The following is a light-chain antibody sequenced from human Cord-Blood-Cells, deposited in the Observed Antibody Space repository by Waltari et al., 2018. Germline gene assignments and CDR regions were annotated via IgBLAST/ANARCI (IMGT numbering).Light chain of an antibody. CDR2: DAS. CDR3: QQRSNWPRT. CDR1: QSVSSY. Sequence: IVLTQSPAPLALSPGVGATASCRASQSVSSYLAWYQQKPGQAPRLLIDDASNRATGIPARVSGSGSGTDFTRTSSSLGPEDFAVYYCQQRSNWPRTFGQGTKVESK. J-gene: IGKJ1*01. V-gene: IGKV3-11*01.